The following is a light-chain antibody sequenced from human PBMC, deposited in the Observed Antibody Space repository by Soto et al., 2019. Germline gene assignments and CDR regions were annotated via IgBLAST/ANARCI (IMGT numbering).Light chain of an antibody. Sequence: EIVLTQSPATLSLSPGERATLSCRASQSVSSYLAWYQQKPGQAPRLLIYDASNRATGIPARFSGSGSGTDFTLPISSLEPEDFAVYYCQQRSNWPQFTFGPGTKVDI. V-gene: IGKV3-11*01. CDR3: QQRSNWPQFT. CDR2: DAS. CDR1: QSVSSY. J-gene: IGKJ3*01.